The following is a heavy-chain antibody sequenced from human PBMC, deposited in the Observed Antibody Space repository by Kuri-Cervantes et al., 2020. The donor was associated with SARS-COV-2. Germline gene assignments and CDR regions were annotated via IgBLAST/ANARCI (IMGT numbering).Heavy chain of an antibody. CDR3: ARVVFDTAMAYFDY. Sequence: GESLKTSCAASGFTFSSYAMHWVRQAPGKGLEWVAVISYDGSNKYYADSVKGRFTISRDNSKNTLYLQMNSLRAEDTAVYYCARVVFDTAMAYFDYWGQGTLVTVSS. CDR1: GFTFSSYA. CDR2: ISYDGSNK. V-gene: IGHV3-30-3*01. J-gene: IGHJ4*02. D-gene: IGHD5-18*01.